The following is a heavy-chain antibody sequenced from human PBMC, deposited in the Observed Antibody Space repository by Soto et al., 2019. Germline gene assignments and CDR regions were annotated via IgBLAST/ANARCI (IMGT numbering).Heavy chain of an antibody. CDR3: ARDLNGGSERMFYGMDV. V-gene: IGHV1-69*13. J-gene: IGHJ6*02. CDR2: IIPIFGTA. D-gene: IGHD7-27*01. Sequence: SVKVSCKASGGTFSSYAISWARQAPGQGLEWMGGIIPIFGTANYAQKFQGRVTITADESTSTAYMELSSLRSEDTAVNYCARDLNGGSERMFYGMDVWGQGATVTVCS. CDR1: GGTFSSYA.